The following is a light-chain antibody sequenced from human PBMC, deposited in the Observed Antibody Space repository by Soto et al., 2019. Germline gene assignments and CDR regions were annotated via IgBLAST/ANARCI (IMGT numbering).Light chain of an antibody. J-gene: IGKJ4*01. V-gene: IGKV3-20*01. Sequence: EIVLTQSPGTLSLSPGEGATLSCRASQTVSTSYLAWYQQKPGQAPRLLIYGASSRATGVPDRFSGSGSGTDFTLTISRLEPEDFAMYYCHQYGRSPVTFGGGTKV. CDR2: GAS. CDR1: QTVSTSY. CDR3: HQYGRSPVT.